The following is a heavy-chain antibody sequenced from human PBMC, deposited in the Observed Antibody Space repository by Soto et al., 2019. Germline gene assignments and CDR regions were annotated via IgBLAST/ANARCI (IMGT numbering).Heavy chain of an antibody. CDR3: ASKVEIFYQYGMDV. CDR2: ISSSGATK. CDR1: GFTFSSHE. J-gene: IGHJ6*02. Sequence: EVQVVESGGGLVQPGGSLRLSCAVSGFTFSSHEFNWVRQAPGKGLEFISYISSSGATKYYADSVKGRFTISRDNGKKTLYLKMNRMSAEDTAVYCCASKVEIFYQYGMDVWGQGTTVTVSS. V-gene: IGHV3-48*03.